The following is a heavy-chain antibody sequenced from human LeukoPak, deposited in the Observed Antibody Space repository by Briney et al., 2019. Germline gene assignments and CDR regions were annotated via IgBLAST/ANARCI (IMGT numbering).Heavy chain of an antibody. J-gene: IGHJ6*02. V-gene: IGHV3-21*01. CDR1: GFTFSSYS. D-gene: IGHD2-2*01. Sequence: GGSLRLSCAASGFTFSSYSMNWVRQAPGKGLEWVSSISSSSSYIYYADSVKGRFTISRDNAKNSLYLQMNSLRAEDTAVYYCARGRVVPAAISLFYYGMDVWGQGTTVTVSS. CDR2: ISSSSSYI. CDR3: ARGRVVPAAISLFYYGMDV.